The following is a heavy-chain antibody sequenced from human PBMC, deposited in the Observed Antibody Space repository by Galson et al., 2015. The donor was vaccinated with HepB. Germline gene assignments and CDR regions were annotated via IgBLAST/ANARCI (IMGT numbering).Heavy chain of an antibody. CDR2: MSDNGDNT. CDR1: GFAFSSYA. D-gene: IGHD6-19*01. V-gene: IGHV3-23*01. CDR3: ATRSGASGWYSYFQH. J-gene: IGHJ1*01. Sequence: SLRLSCAASGFAFSSYAIMWVRQAPGKGLEWVSGMSDNGDNTFYADSVKGRFTISRDISKNTVYLQMNSLRVEDTAVYYCATRSGASGWYSYFQHWGQGTLVTVSS.